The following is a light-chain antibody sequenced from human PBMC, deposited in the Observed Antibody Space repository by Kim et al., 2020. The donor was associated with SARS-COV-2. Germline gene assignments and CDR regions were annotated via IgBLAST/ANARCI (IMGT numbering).Light chain of an antibody. CDR2: RNN. J-gene: IGLJ3*02. Sequence: GLRVTIPCSGSSSNIGSNSVYWYQQLPGTAPKLLIYRNNQRPSGVPDRFSGSKSGTSASLAISGLRSEDEADYYCAAWDDSLSGWVFGGGTQLTVL. V-gene: IGLV1-47*01. CDR3: AAWDDSLSGWV. CDR1: SSNIGSNS.